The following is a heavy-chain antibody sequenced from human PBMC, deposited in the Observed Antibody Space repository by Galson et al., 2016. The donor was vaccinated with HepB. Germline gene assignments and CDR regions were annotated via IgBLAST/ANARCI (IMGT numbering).Heavy chain of an antibody. J-gene: IGHJ6*02. CDR2: ISNDGTNK. D-gene: IGHD4-23*01. Sequence: LRLSCAASGFTFSSYGMHWVRQAPGKGLEWVAVISNDGTNKYFADSVKGRFTISRVNSKNMLYLQMNSLRAEDTAVYYCAKWTTVVTPYYYPMDVWGQGATVTVSS. CDR3: AKWTTVVTPYYYPMDV. V-gene: IGHV3-30*18. CDR1: GFTFSSYG.